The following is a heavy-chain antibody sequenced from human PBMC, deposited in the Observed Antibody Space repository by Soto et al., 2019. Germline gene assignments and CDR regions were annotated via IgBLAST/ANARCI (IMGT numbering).Heavy chain of an antibody. CDR1: GLTFSSYW. CDR2: INTDGSST. D-gene: IGHD1-26*01. V-gene: IGHV3-74*01. J-gene: IGHJ4*02. Sequence: EVQLVESGGGLVQPGGSLRLSCAASGLTFSSYWMHWVRQAPGKGLAWVSRINTDGSSTTYADSVKGRFTISRDNTKNTLYLQMNSLRVEDTAVYYCARASGSNIHFDYWGQGTLVTVSS. CDR3: ARASGSNIHFDY.